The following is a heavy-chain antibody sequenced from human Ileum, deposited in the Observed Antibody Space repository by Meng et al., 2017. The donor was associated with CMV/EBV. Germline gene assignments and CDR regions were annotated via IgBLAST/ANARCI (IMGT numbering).Heavy chain of an antibody. CDR2: IYPNSGGT. J-gene: IGHJ4*02. CDR1: GYKFSDYY. V-gene: IGHV1-2*06. Sequence: GQRVQSGADVKKPGASVKVSCKASGYKFSDYYIHWVRQAPGQGLEWMGRIYPNSGGTINAQKFQGRITMTRDTPITTAYMELSSLTSDDTAVYYCTTDCAGGACYGRAFDYWGQGSLVTVSS. D-gene: IGHD2-8*02. CDR3: TTDCAGGACYGRAFDY.